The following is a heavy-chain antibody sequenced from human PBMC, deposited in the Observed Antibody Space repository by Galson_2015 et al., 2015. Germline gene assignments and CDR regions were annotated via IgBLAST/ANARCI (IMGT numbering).Heavy chain of an antibody. Sequence: QSGAEVKKPGESLKISCKGSGYSFTNFWIGWVRQMPGKGLEWMGIIYPGDSDTRYSPSFQGQVTISADKSISTACLQWSSLKASDTAMYYCASQIASDNGDSRPPYYYFDYWGQGTLVTVSS. CDR2: IYPGDSDT. D-gene: IGHD4-17*01. CDR1: GYSFTNFW. V-gene: IGHV5-51*01. CDR3: ASQIASDNGDSRPPYYYFDY. J-gene: IGHJ4*02.